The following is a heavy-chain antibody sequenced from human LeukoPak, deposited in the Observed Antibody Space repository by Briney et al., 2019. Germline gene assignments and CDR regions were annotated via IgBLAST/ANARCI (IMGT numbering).Heavy chain of an antibody. CDR3: ARAGYSSSWYLGGFDYYYYYMDV. D-gene: IGHD6-13*01. Sequence: GGSLRLSCAASGFTFSSYWTHWVRQAPGKGLVWVSRINSDGSSTSYADSVKGRFTISRDNAKNTLYLQMNSLRAEDTAVYYCARAGYSSSWYLGGFDYYYYYMDVWGKGTTVTISS. CDR2: INSDGSST. V-gene: IGHV3-74*01. J-gene: IGHJ6*03. CDR1: GFTFSSYW.